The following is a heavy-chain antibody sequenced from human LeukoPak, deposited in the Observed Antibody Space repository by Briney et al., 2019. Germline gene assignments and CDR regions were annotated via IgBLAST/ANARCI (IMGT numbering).Heavy chain of an antibody. D-gene: IGHD2/OR15-2a*01. J-gene: IGHJ4*02. Sequence: PGGSLRLSCAASGFTFSSYSMNWVRQAPGKGLEWVSYISSSSSTIYYADSVKGRFTISRDNAKNSLYLQMNSLRDEDAAVCYCARASSGLKNFDYWGQGTLVTVSS. V-gene: IGHV3-48*02. CDR2: ISSSSSTI. CDR3: ARASSGLKNFDY. CDR1: GFTFSSYS.